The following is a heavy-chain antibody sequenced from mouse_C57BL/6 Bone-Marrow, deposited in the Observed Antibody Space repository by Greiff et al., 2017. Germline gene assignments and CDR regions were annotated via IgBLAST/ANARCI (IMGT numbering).Heavy chain of an antibody. CDR3: ARFIGDY. J-gene: IGHJ2*01. V-gene: IGHV3-6*01. D-gene: IGHD1-1*01. Sequence: EVKLQESGPGLVKPSQSLYLTCSVTGYSITSGYYWNWIRQFPGNKLEWMGYISYDGSNNYNPSLKNRISITLDTSQNQFFLKLNSVTTEDTATYYCARFIGDYWGQGTTLTVSS. CDR2: ISYDGSN. CDR1: GYSITSGYY.